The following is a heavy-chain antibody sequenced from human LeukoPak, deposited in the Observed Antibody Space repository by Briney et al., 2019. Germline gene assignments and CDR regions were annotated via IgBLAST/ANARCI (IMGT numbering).Heavy chain of an antibody. J-gene: IGHJ4*02. Sequence: GESLKISCKGSGYSFTSYWIGWVRQMPGKGLEWMGISYPGDSDTNYSPSFQGQVTISADKSISTAYLQWSSLKASDTAMYYCARTGYTSGWYVGSFDYWGQGTLVTVSS. CDR3: ARTGYTSGWYVGSFDY. V-gene: IGHV5-51*01. CDR1: GYSFTSYW. D-gene: IGHD6-19*01. CDR2: SYPGDSDT.